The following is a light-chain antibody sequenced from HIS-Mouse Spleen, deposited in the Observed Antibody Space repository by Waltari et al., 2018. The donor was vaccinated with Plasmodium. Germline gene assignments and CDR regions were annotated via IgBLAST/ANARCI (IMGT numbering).Light chain of an antibody. J-gene: IGLJ2*01. CDR1: SSDVGGYNY. V-gene: IGLV2-8*01. Sequence: QSALTQPPSASGSPGQSVTISCTGTSSDVGGYNYVSWYQQHPGKAPELMMYEVSKRPSGVPDRFSGSKSGNTASLTVSGLQAEDEADYYCSSYAGSNNLVFGGGTKLTVL. CDR2: EVS. CDR3: SSYAGSNNLV.